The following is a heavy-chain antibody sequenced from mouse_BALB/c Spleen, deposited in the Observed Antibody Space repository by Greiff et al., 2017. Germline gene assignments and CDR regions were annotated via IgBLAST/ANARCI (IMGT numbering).Heavy chain of an antibody. CDR1: GYTFTDYE. CDR2: IDPETGGT. D-gene: IGHD4-1*01. Sequence: VQLVESGAELVRPGASVTLSCKASGYTFTDYEMHWVKQTPVHGLEWIGAIDPETGGTAYNQKFKGKATLTADKSSSTAYMELRSLTSEDSAVYYCTREGANWDYFDYWGQGTTLTVSS. J-gene: IGHJ2*01. CDR3: TREGANWDYFDY. V-gene: IGHV1-15*01.